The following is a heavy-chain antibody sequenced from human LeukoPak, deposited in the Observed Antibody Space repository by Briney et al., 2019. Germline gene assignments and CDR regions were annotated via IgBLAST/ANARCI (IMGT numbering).Heavy chain of an antibody. D-gene: IGHD6-6*01. CDR2: ISGSGGST. Sequence: GGSLRLSCAASGFTFSSYAMSWVRQAPGKGLEWVSAISGSGGSTYYADSVKGRFTISRDNSKNTLYLQMNSLGAEDTAVYYCAKDLTARPRAFDYWGQGTLVTVSS. V-gene: IGHV3-23*01. CDR1: GFTFSSYA. J-gene: IGHJ4*02. CDR3: AKDLTARPRAFDY.